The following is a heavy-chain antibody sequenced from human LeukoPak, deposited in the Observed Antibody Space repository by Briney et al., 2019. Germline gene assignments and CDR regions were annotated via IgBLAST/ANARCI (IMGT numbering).Heavy chain of an antibody. D-gene: IGHD2-2*01. CDR2: DYYSGSS. CDR3: ARAEGKGRSNYFDY. CDR1: GGSITDYY. V-gene: IGHV4-59*01. J-gene: IGHJ4*02. Sequence: SETLSLTCTVSGGSITDYYWGWIRQPPGKGLEWIGYDYYSGSSNYNPSLKSRVTISVDTSKNQFSLKMSSVTAADTAVYYCARAEGKGRSNYFDYWGQGTLVTVSS.